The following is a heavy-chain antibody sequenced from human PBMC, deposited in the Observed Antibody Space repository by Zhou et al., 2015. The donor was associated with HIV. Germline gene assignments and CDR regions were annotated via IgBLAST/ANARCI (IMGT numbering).Heavy chain of an antibody. CDR3: ARARILNIRVDCSSTSCYKDYYYGMDV. CDR2: LIPVLGTT. J-gene: IGHJ6*02. Sequence: QVQLVQSGAEVKKPGSSVKVSCKASGGSFRSYIATWVRQAPGQGLEWMGGLIPVLGTTYYAQNFQGRVTITADKSTSTAYMELSSLRSEDTAVYYCARARILNIRVDCSSTSCYKDYYYGMDVWGQGTTVTVSS. CDR1: GGSFRSYI. V-gene: IGHV1-69*06. D-gene: IGHD2-2*02.